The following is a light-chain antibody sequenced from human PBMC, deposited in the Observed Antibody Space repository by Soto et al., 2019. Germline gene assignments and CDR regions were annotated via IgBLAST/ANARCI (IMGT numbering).Light chain of an antibody. Sequence: VLTQSPSASASLGASVKLTCTLSSGHSSYAIAWHQQQPQKGPRYLMRVNSDGSHNKGDGIPDRFSGSSSGAERYLTISSLQSEDEADYYCQTWGNGVVVFGGGTKLTVL. V-gene: IGLV4-69*01. CDR1: SGHSSYA. CDR3: QTWGNGVVV. J-gene: IGLJ2*01. CDR2: VNSDGSH.